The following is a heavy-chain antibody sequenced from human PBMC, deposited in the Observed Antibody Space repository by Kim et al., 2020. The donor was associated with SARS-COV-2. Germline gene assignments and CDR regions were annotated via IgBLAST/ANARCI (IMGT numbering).Heavy chain of an antibody. J-gene: IGHJ5*02. D-gene: IGHD1-26*01. CDR1: GGSFSGYY. Sequence: SETLSLTCAVYGGSFSGYYWSWIRQPPGKGLEWIGEINHSGSTNYNPSLKSRVTISVDTSKNQFSLKLSSVTAADTAVYYCARLSSGSYYSSTWGQGTLVTVSS. CDR3: ARLSSGSYYSST. CDR2: INHSGST. V-gene: IGHV4-34*01.